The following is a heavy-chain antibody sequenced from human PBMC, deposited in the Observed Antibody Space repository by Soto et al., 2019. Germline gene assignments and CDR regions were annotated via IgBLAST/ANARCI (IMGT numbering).Heavy chain of an antibody. CDR1: GFTFSNAW. CDR3: TTNHRKPLSWWKQGYYGMDV. V-gene: IGHV3-15*07. Sequence: PGGSLRLSCAASGFTFSNAWMNWVRQAPGKVLEWVGRIKSKTDGGTTDYAAPVKGRFTISRDDSKNTLYLQMNSLKTEDTAVYYCTTNHRKPLSWWKQGYYGMDVWGQGTTVTVSS. J-gene: IGHJ6*02. CDR2: IKSKTDGGTT. D-gene: IGHD6-13*01.